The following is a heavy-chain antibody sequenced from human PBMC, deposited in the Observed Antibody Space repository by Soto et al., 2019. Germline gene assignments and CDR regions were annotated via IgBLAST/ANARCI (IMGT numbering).Heavy chain of an antibody. CDR1: GGSFSGYY. CDR2: INHSGST. Sequence: SETLSLTCAVYGGSFSGYYWSWIRQPPGKGLEWIGEINHSGSTNYNPSLKSRVTISVDTSKNQFSLKLSSVTAADTAVYYCARFGLYSLRSYLYYFDYWGQGTLVTVSS. CDR3: ARFGLYSLRSYLYYFDY. J-gene: IGHJ4*02. V-gene: IGHV4-34*01. D-gene: IGHD3-9*01.